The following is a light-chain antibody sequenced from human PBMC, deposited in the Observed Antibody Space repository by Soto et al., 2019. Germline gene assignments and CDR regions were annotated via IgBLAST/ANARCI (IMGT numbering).Light chain of an antibody. V-gene: IGLV1-51*02. CDR2: GDS. Sequence: QSVLTQPPSVSAAPGQKVTISCSGSSSNIENDYVSWYQQLPGTAPKLLIHGDSKRPSGIPDRFSGSKSGTSATLAITGLQTGDEADYFCGTWDSSLSAGVFGGGTQLTVL. J-gene: IGLJ3*02. CDR1: SSNIENDY. CDR3: GTWDSSLSAGV.